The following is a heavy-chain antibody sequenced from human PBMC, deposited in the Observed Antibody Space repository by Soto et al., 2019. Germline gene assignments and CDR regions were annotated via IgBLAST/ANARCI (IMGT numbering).Heavy chain of an antibody. J-gene: IGHJ4*02. D-gene: IGHD5-12*01. CDR1: GFTFSSYG. Sequence: QVQLVESGGGVVQPGRSLRLSCAASGFTFSSYGMHWVRQAPGKGLEWVAVIWYDGSNKYYADSVKGRFTISRDNSKNTLYLQMNSLRDEDTAVYYCVRIRRGDGYTFGYWGQGTLVTVSS. V-gene: IGHV3-33*01. CDR2: IWYDGSNK. CDR3: VRIRRGDGYTFGY.